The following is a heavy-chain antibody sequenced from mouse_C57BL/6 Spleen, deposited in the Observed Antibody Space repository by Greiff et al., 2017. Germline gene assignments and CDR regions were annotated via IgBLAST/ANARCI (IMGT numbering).Heavy chain of an antibody. CDR1: GYTFTSYW. CDR2: IDPSDSYT. J-gene: IGHJ4*01. CDR3: ARSMVTTEYYYAMDY. D-gene: IGHD2-2*01. V-gene: IGHV1-69*01. Sequence: QVQLQQSGAELVMPGASVKLSCKASGYTFTSYWMHWVKQRPGQGLEWIGEIDPSDSYTNYNQKFKGKSTLTVDKSSSTAYMQLSSLTSEDSAVYYCARSMVTTEYYYAMDYWGQGTSVTVSS.